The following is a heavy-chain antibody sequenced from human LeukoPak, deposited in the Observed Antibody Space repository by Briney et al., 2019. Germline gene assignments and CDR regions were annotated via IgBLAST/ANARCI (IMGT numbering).Heavy chain of an antibody. CDR1: GYTFTGYY. J-gene: IGHJ4*02. CDR3: ATADLSSASYH. D-gene: IGHD3-22*01. Sequence: ASVKVSCKASGYTFTGYYMHWVRQAPGQGLEWMGWINPNSGGTNYARKFQGRVTMTRDTSISTAYMELSRLRSEDTAVYYCATADLSSASYHWGQGTLVTVSS. V-gene: IGHV1-2*02. CDR2: INPNSGGT.